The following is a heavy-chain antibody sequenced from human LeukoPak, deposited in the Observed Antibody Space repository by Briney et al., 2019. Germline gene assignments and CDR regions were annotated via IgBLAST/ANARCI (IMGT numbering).Heavy chain of an antibody. V-gene: IGHV3-7*01. J-gene: IGHJ4*02. CDR3: ARDSFSYYDSSGYSDY. Sequence: PGGSLRLSCLTSGLTFVNASMSWVRQAPGKGLEWVANIKQDGSEKYYVDSVKGRFTISRDNAKNSLYLQMNSLRAEDTAVYYCARDSFSYYDSSGYSDYWGQGTLVTVSS. CDR2: IKQDGSEK. D-gene: IGHD3-22*01. CDR1: GLTFVNAS.